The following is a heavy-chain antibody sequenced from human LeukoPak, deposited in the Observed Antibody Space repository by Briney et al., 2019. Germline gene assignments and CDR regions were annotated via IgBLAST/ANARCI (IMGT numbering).Heavy chain of an antibody. CDR2: ISGSGGTT. D-gene: IGHD3-22*01. CDR3: VKGESSGYYGSFGY. CDR1: GFTFNIYA. V-gene: IGHV3-23*01. J-gene: IGHJ4*02. Sequence: GGSLRLSCAASGFTFNIYAMNWVRQAPGKGLEWVSTISGSGGTTYYADSVKGRFTISRDNSKNTLFLQMNSLRAEDTAVYYCVKGESSGYYGSFGYWGQGTLVTVSS.